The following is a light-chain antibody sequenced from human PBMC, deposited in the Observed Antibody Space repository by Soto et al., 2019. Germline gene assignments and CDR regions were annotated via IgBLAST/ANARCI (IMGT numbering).Light chain of an antibody. CDR3: QQYNKWPLWT. CDR2: GTS. CDR1: QSVSSN. Sequence: EIVMTQSPATLSVSPGERATISCRASQSVSSNLVWYQQKPGQAPRLLIYGTSTRATGIPARFSGSGSGTEFNLTISSLQSEDIAVYHCQQYNKWPLWTFGQGTKVEIK. J-gene: IGKJ1*01. V-gene: IGKV3-15*01.